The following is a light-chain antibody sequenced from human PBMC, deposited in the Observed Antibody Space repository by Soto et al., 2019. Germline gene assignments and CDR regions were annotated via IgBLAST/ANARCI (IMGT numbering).Light chain of an antibody. Sequence: EMVITQSPATLSLSPGERATLSCRASQSVGSNLAWYQQKPGQAPRLLIYGASTRVTGIPARFSGSGSGTEFTLTISSLQSEDFALYYCHQYNNWPLTFGQGTRVEI. V-gene: IGKV3-15*01. J-gene: IGKJ1*01. CDR1: QSVGSN. CDR3: HQYNNWPLT. CDR2: GAS.